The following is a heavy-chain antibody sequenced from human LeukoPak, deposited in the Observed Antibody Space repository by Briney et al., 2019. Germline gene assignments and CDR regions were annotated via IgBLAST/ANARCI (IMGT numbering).Heavy chain of an antibody. CDR3: AKDAGSYFATDPFDI. J-gene: IGHJ3*02. V-gene: IGHV3-23*01. D-gene: IGHD2/OR15-2a*01. CDR1: GFTLSSYW. CDR2: ISGSGGST. Sequence: GGSLRLSCAASGFTLSSYWMHWVRQAPGKGLEWVSAISGSGGSTYYADSVKGRFTISRDNSKNTVYLQMNSLRAEDTALYYCAKDAGSYFATDPFDIWGPGTLVTVSS.